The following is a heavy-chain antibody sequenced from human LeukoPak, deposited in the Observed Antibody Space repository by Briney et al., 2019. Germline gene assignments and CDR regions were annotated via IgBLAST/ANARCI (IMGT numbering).Heavy chain of an antibody. CDR3: AREPYCSSTSCPIDY. Sequence: GGSLRLSCAASGFTFANYAMSWVRQAPGKGLEWVSSVSGSGGETHSTDSVKGRFTISRDNSKGTLYLQLSSLRAEDTAVYYCAREPYCSSTSCPIDYWGQGTLVTVSP. CDR2: VSGSGGET. D-gene: IGHD2-2*01. CDR1: GFTFANYA. J-gene: IGHJ4*02. V-gene: IGHV3-23*01.